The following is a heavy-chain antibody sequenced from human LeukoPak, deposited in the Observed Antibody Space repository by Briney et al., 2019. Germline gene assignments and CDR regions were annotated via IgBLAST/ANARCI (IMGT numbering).Heavy chain of an antibody. V-gene: IGHV4-59*08. CDR1: GGSISSYY. CDR3: VRQSSYYDTSGRIPYAFDI. J-gene: IGHJ3*02. CDR2: IYTSGST. D-gene: IGHD3-22*01. Sequence: PSETLSLTCTVSGGSISSYYWSWIRQPPGKGLEWIGHIYTSGSTNSNPSLKSRVTISLDTSKNQFSLKLSSVTAADTAVYYCVRQSSYYDTSGRIPYAFDIWGQGTMVTVSS.